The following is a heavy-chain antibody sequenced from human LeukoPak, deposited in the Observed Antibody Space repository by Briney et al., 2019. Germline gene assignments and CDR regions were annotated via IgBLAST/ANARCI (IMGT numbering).Heavy chain of an antibody. D-gene: IGHD3-22*01. V-gene: IGHV1-69*13. CDR1: GGTFSSYA. CDR3: ARGFPYYDSSGYRFDY. Sequence: SVKVSCKASGGTFSSYAISWVRQAPGQGLEWMGGIIPIFGTANYAQKFQGRVTITADESTSTAYMELSSLRSEDTAVYYCARGFPYYDSSGYRFDYWGQGALVTVSS. J-gene: IGHJ4*02. CDR2: IIPIFGTA.